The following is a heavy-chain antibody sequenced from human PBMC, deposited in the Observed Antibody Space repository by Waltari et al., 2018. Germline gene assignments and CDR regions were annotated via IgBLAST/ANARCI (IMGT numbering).Heavy chain of an antibody. CDR1: GGSISSSSYY. V-gene: IGHV4-39*01. CDR3: ARQVGSYYVLVFDY. J-gene: IGHJ4*02. Sequence: QLQLQESGPGLVKPSETLSLTCTVSGGSISSSSYYWGWIRQPPGKGLEWIGSIYYSGSTYYNPSLKSRVTISVDTSKNQFSLKLSSVTAADTAVYYCARQVGSYYVLVFDYWGQGTLVTVSS. CDR2: IYYSGST. D-gene: IGHD1-26*01.